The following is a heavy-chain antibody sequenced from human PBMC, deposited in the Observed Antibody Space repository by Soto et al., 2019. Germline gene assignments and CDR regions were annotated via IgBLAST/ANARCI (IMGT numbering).Heavy chain of an antibody. V-gene: IGHV1-46*01. Sequence: GASVKVSCKASGYTFTNFYMHWVRQAPGQGLEWMGVINPSGGSTSYAQNFQGRVTMTRDTSTTTVYMELSSLRSEDTAVYYCARGLLGYKGGWTSFDIWG. CDR1: GYTFTNFY. CDR2: INPSGGST. D-gene: IGHD5-12*01. J-gene: IGHJ3*02. CDR3: ARGLLGYKGGWTSFDI.